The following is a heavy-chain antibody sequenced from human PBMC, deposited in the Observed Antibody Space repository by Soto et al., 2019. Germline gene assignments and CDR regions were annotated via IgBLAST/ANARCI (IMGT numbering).Heavy chain of an antibody. J-gene: IGHJ4*02. CDR3: AKDLDDYSSAIDF. D-gene: IGHD4-4*01. CDR1: GFSFRKYA. V-gene: IGHV3-23*01. CDR2: ISGSGGSGRG. Sequence: LRLSCVGSGFSFRKYAMNWVRQAPGKGLEWVSGISGSGGSGRGFYADPVKGRFTISRDNSKNTLYLEMNSLRAEDTAVYYCAKDLDDYSSAIDFWGQGTLVTVSS.